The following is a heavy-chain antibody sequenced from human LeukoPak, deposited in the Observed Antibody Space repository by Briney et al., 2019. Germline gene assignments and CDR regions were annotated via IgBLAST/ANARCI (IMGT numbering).Heavy chain of an antibody. CDR3: ARASGPFDF. CDR2: IFSDGYTK. D-gene: IGHD3-10*01. CDR1: GFMFSTYG. Sequence: GGSLRLSCAASGFMFSTYGLHWVRQAPGKGLEWVAVIFSDGYTKYYAGSVKDRFTISRDNSKNTLYLHMNNLIPGDTGVYYCARASGPFDFWGQGTLLTVSS. V-gene: IGHV3-33*01. J-gene: IGHJ4*02.